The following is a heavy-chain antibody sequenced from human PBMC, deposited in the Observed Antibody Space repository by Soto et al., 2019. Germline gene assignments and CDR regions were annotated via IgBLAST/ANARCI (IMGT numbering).Heavy chain of an antibody. J-gene: IGHJ4*02. Sequence: QVHLVQSGAEVKKPGASVKVSCKASGYTFTSYGITWVRQAPGQGLEWMGWISAHNGNTDYAQQLEGIVIVNRDTSTSTAYMQLRNLRTADTAVYYCARGRYGDYWGQGALVTVSS. CDR2: ISAHNGNT. CDR1: GYTFTSYG. D-gene: IGHD1-1*01. CDR3: ARGRYGDY. V-gene: IGHV1-18*01.